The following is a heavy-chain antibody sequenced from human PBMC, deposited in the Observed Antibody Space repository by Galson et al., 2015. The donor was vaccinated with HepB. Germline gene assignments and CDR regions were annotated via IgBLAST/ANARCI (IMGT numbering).Heavy chain of an antibody. CDR2: MNPNSGNT. CDR1: GYTFTSYD. Sequence: SVKVSCKASGYTFTSYDINWVRQATGQGLEWMGWMNPNSGNTGYAQKFQGRVTMTRNTSISTAYMELSSLRSEDTAVYYCARAPSVIVFGPSAWFAETTYYYYMDVWGKGTTVTVSS. J-gene: IGHJ6*03. V-gene: IGHV1-8*01. CDR3: ARAPSVIVFGPSAWFAETTYYYYMDV. D-gene: IGHD3-22*01.